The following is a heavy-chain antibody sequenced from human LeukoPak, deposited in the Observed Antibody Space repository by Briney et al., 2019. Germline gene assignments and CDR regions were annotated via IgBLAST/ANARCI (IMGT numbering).Heavy chain of an antibody. CDR3: ARGRASGYSYGWARDYYYYYMDV. D-gene: IGHD5-18*01. Sequence: SETLSLTCAVYGGSFSGYYWSWIRQPPGKGLEWIGEINHSGSTNYNPSLKSRVTISVDTSKNQFSLKLSPVTAADTAVYYCARGRASGYSYGWARDYYYYYMDVWGKGTTVTVSS. J-gene: IGHJ6*03. CDR1: GGSFSGYY. V-gene: IGHV4-34*01. CDR2: INHSGST.